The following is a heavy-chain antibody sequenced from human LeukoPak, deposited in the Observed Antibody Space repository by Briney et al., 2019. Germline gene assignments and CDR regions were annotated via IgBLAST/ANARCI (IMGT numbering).Heavy chain of an antibody. V-gene: IGHV1-69*01. CDR2: IIPIFGTA. J-gene: IGHJ6*02. CDR3: ARGELLYYYYYGMDV. D-gene: IGHD1-26*01. CDR1: GGTFSSYA. Sequence: GASVKVSCKASGGTFSSYAISWVRQAPGQGLEWMGGIIPIFGTANYAQKFQGRVTITADESTSTAYMELSSLRSEDTAVYYCARGELLYYYYYGMDVWGQGTTVTVSS.